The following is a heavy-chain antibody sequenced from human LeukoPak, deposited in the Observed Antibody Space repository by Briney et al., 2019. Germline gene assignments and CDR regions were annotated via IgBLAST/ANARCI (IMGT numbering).Heavy chain of an antibody. CDR1: GYTFTSYY. CDR2: INPNSGGT. CDR3: ARIAAAAGADY. J-gene: IGHJ4*02. Sequence: VASVTVSCTASGYTFTSYYMHWVRQAPGQGLEWMGRINPNSGGTNYAQKFQGRVTMTRDTSISTAYMEPSRLRSDDTAVYYCARIAAAAGADYWGQGTLVTVSS. V-gene: IGHV1-2*06. D-gene: IGHD6-13*01.